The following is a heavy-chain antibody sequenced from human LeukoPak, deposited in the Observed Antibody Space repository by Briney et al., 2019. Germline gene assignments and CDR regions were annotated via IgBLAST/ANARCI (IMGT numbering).Heavy chain of an antibody. CDR1: GYSFTNYW. CDR2: IYPGDSDT. CDR3: ARPPTYYYDSSGYFGVYFDY. J-gene: IGHJ4*02. V-gene: IGHV5-51*01. D-gene: IGHD3-22*01. Sequence: GESLKISCKGSGYSFTNYWIGWVRQMPGKGLEWMGIIYPGDSDTRYSPSFQGQVTISADKSISTAYLQWSSLKASDTAMYYCARPPTYYYDSSGYFGVYFDYWGQGTLVTVSS.